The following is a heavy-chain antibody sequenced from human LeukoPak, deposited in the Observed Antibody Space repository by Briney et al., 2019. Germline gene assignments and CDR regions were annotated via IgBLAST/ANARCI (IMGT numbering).Heavy chain of an antibody. J-gene: IGHJ4*02. CDR2: ISSDGEST. CDR3: VRDLEGDY. Sequence: GGSLRLSCAASGFTFSTYAMHWVRQAPGKGLEYVSAISSDGESTYYANSVKGRFTISRDNSKNTLFLQMGSLRHEDMAVYYCVRDLEGDYWGQGTLVTVSS. V-gene: IGHV3-64*01. CDR1: GFTFSTYA.